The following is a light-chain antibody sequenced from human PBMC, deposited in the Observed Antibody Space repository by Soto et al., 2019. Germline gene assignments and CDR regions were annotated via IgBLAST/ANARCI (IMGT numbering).Light chain of an antibody. V-gene: IGLV2-14*03. CDR1: SSDVGGYNF. Sequence: QSALTQPASVSGSPGQSITISCSGTSSDVGGYNFVSWYQVHPGKAPRLILYDVSSRPSGVSYRFSGSKSANTASLNISRLQAGDEADYYCSSYTTTTSLVVFGGGTNVTVL. CDR3: SSYTTTTSLVV. CDR2: DVS. J-gene: IGLJ2*01.